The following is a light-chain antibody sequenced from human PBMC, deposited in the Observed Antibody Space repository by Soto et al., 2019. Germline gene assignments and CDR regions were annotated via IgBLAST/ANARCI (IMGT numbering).Light chain of an antibody. V-gene: IGKV1-33*01. CDR3: QQYNDLPLT. CDR1: PDVSNY. Sequence: DIQMTQSPSSLSASVGHRVTITCQASPDVSNYLNWYRQEPGKAPSLLIYDASVLETGVPSRFSGSGSGTHFTFTITSLQPEDSATYYCQQYNDLPLTFGGGTKVDI. CDR2: DAS. J-gene: IGKJ4*01.